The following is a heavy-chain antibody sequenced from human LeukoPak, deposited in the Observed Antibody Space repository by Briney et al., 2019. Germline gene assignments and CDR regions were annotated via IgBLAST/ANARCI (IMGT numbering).Heavy chain of an antibody. CDR1: GFQFRSHI. V-gene: IGHV3-21*04. D-gene: IGHD3-22*01. CDR2: ISSSSTYI. Sequence: GGSLRLACTASGFQFRSHIINWVRQAPGQGPECVAFISSSSTYIQYTDSVKGRFTISRDNANSSVYLQMDSLRPDDTAVYYCARDQSYDSRPWVGAFDLWGQGTLVTVSS. CDR3: ARDQSYDSRPWVGAFDL. J-gene: IGHJ3*01.